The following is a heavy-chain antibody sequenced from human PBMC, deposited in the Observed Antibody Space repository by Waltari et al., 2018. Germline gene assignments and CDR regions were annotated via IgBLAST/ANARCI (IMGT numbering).Heavy chain of an antibody. CDR2: IIPIFGTA. D-gene: IGHD3-3*01. J-gene: IGHJ6*02. CDR1: GGTFSNYA. CDR3: ARDQYDFRRRYGMDV. Sequence: QVQLVQSGAEVKKPGSSVKVSCKASGGTFSNYAISWVRQAPGQGLEWMGGIIPIFGTANYAQKFQGRVTITTDESTSTAYMELSSLRSEDTAVYYGARDQYDFRRRYGMDVWGQGTTVTVSS. V-gene: IGHV1-69*05.